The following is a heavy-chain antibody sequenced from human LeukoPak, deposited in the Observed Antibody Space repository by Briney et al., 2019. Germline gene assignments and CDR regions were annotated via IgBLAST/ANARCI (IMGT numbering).Heavy chain of an antibody. D-gene: IGHD4-23*01. Sequence: ASVKVSCKASGYTFTSYYMHWVRQAPGQGLEWMGIINPSGGSTSYAQKFQGRVTMTRDTSTSTVYMELSSLRSEDTAVYYCARDYGGNSGHGRGASDYYYYYGMDVWGQGTTVTVSS. CDR1: GYTFTSYY. J-gene: IGHJ6*02. V-gene: IGHV1-46*01. CDR2: INPSGGST. CDR3: ARDYGGNSGHGRGASDYYYYYGMDV.